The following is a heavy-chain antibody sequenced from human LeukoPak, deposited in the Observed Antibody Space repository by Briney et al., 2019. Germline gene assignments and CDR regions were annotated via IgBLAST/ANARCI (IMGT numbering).Heavy chain of an antibody. CDR2: IQFNGNNGDT. CDR3: AYCGGDCYAAEYFQE. Sequence: SETLSLTCTVSGGSITSYDWSWIRQSPGMGLEWIGYIQFNGNNGDTNYNPSLKSRASISVDTSKNHFSLNLTSVTAADTAVYFCAYCGGDCYAAEYFQEWGQGTLVTVSS. J-gene: IGHJ1*01. D-gene: IGHD2-21*02. V-gene: IGHV4-59*13. CDR1: GGSITSYD.